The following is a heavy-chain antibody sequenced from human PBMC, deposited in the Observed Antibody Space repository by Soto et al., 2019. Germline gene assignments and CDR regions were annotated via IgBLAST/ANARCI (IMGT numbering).Heavy chain of an antibody. CDR3: ARGAGLEVVAATPPWFDP. CDR1: GYTFTSYD. Sequence: ASVKVSCTASGYTFTSYDINWVRQATGQGLEWMGWMNPNSGNTGYAQKFQGRVTMTRNTSISTAYMELSSLRSEDTAVYYCARGAGLEVVAATPPWFDPWGQGTLVTSPQ. V-gene: IGHV1-8*01. J-gene: IGHJ5*02. CDR2: MNPNSGNT. D-gene: IGHD2-15*01.